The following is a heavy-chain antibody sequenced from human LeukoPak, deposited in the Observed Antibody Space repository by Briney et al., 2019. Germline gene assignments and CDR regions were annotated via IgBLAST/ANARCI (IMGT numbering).Heavy chain of an antibody. CDR1: GGSISSYY. V-gene: IGHV4-59*01. CDR3: ATASSYDILTGYGDDAFDI. D-gene: IGHD3-9*01. Sequence: SETLSLTCTVSGGSISSYYWSWIRQPPGKGLEWIGYIYYSGGTNYNPSLKSRVTISVDTSKNQVSLKLSSVTAADTAVYYCATASSYDILTGYGDDAFDIWGQGTMVTVSS. CDR2: IYYSGGT. J-gene: IGHJ3*02.